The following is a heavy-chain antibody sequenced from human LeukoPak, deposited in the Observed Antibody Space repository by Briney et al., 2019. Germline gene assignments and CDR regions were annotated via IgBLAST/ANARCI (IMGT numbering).Heavy chain of an antibody. Sequence: PSETLSLTCTVSGGSISSSSYYWGWIRQPPGTGLEWIGSIYYSGSTYYNPSLKSRDTISVDTSKNQFSLKLSSVTAADTAVYYCARRRGRFDIWGQGTMVTVSS. J-gene: IGHJ3*02. CDR2: IYYSGST. D-gene: IGHD1-26*01. CDR3: ARRRGRFDI. V-gene: IGHV4-39*01. CDR1: GGSISSSSYY.